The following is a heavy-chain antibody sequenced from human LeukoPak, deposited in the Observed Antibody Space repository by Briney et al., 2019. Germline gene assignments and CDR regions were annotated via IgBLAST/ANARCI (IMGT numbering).Heavy chain of an antibody. CDR3: LRDRVVGAEKSFDY. CDR1: GFTFNTYC. J-gene: IGHJ4*02. CDR2: INSDGGST. D-gene: IGHD1-26*01. V-gene: IGHV3-74*01. Sequence: GGSLRLSCAASGFTFNTYCMHWVRHVPGKGLGWISRINSDGGSTHYAASVKGRFTIYRDNAKNTRYLQMNSLRAEDTAVYCCLRDRVVGAEKSFDYWGQGTLVTVSS.